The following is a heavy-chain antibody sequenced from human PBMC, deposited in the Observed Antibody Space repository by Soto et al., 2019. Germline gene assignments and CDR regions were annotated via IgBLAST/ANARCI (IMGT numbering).Heavy chain of an antibody. D-gene: IGHD6-19*01. J-gene: IGHJ4*02. Sequence: SETLSLTCTVSGGSISSYYWSWIRQPPGKGLEWIGYIYYSGSTNYNPSLKSRVTISVDTSKNQFSLKLSSVTAADTAVYYCARMKVAGLYYFDYWGQGTLVTVSS. CDR2: IYYSGST. V-gene: IGHV4-59*08. CDR3: ARMKVAGLYYFDY. CDR1: GGSISSYY.